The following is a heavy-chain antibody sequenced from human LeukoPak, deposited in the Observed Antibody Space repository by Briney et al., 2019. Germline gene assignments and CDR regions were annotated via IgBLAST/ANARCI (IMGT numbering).Heavy chain of an antibody. D-gene: IGHD4-17*01. CDR1: AASLSSYY. V-gene: IGHV4-59*01. CDR3: SAGYYGPFAT. J-gene: IGHJ5*02. Sequence: SETLSLTCSVSAASLSSYYWDWLRQSPGKGLEWIGYISDTGKTESNPSLKSRVTISLDMSKKQFSLRLRSVTAADSAIYYCSAGYYGPFATWGPGILVTVSS. CDR2: ISDTGKT.